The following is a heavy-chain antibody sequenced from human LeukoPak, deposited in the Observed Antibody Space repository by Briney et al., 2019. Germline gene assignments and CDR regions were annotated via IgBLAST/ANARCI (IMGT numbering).Heavy chain of an antibody. CDR2: ISSSSTAI. D-gene: IGHD4-23*01. CDR3: AREETYGGAPLSVY. V-gene: IGHV3-48*04. Sequence: GGSLRLSCAASGFTFSSYAMSWVRQAPGKGLEWVSLISSSSTAIHYADSVRGRFTVSRDNAKNSLYLQMSSLRADDTAVYYCAREETYGGAPLSVYWGQGTLVTVSS. CDR1: GFTFSSYA. J-gene: IGHJ4*02.